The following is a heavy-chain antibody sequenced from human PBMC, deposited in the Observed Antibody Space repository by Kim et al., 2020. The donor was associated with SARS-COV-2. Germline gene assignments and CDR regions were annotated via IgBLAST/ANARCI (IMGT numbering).Heavy chain of an antibody. Sequence: GGSLRLSCAASGFRFGGYGMHWVRQAPGKGLEWVSGIGWNSDRKGYADSVKGRFTISRDNAKNSLYLQMNSLRTEDTAFYYCAKDYHYNSSGYYYPESWGQGTLVTVSS. D-gene: IGHD3-22*01. J-gene: IGHJ4*02. CDR1: GFRFGGYG. V-gene: IGHV3-9*01. CDR2: IGWNSDRK. CDR3: AKDYHYNSSGYYYPES.